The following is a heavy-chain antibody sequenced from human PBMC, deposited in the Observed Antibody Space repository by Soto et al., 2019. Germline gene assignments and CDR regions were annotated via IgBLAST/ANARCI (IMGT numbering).Heavy chain of an antibody. D-gene: IGHD3-3*01. Sequence: EVQLVESGGGLVKPGGSLRLSCAASGFTFSNAWMNWVRQAPGKGLEWVGRIKSKTDGGTTDYAAPVKGRFTISRDDSKNTLYLKMNSLKTEDTAVYYCTTEGEWLLYAFDIWGQGTMVTVSS. CDR3: TTEGEWLLYAFDI. J-gene: IGHJ3*02. V-gene: IGHV3-15*07. CDR2: IKSKTDGGTT. CDR1: GFTFSNAW.